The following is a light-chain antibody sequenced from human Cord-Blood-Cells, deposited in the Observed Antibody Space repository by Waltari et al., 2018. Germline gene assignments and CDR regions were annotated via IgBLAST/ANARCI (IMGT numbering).Light chain of an antibody. CDR1: SSDVGGSNY. V-gene: IGLV2-8*01. CDR2: EVS. CDR3: SSYAGSNDWV. J-gene: IGLJ3*02. Sequence: QSALTQPPSASGSPGQSVTISCTGTSSDVGGSNYVSWYQQHPGKAPKLMIYEVSKRPAGVPDLFSGSKSGNTASLTVSGLQAEDEADYYCSSYAGSNDWVFGGGTKLTVL.